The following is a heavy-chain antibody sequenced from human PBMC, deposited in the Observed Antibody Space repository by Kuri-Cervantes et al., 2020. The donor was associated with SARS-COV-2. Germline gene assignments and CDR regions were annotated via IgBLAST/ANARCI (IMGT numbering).Heavy chain of an antibody. J-gene: IGHJ6*03. CDR1: GGSISSHY. CDR2: IYYSGST. CDR3: ARGELRRGGYYYMDV. V-gene: IGHV4-59*08. D-gene: IGHD1-7*01. Sequence: SETLSLTCTVSGGSISSHYWSWIRQPPGKGLEWIGYIYYSGSTYYNPSLKSRVTISVDTSKNQFSLKLSSVTAADTAVYYCARGELRRGGYYYMDVWGKGTTVTVSS.